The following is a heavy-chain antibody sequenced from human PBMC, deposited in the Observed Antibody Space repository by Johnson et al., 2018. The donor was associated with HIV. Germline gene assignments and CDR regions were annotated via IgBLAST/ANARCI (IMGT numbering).Heavy chain of an antibody. CDR3: ARDDDPPDAFDI. Sequence: VQLVESGGGLIQPGGSLRLSCAASGFTVSSYAMHWVRQSPGKGLEWVSYISSSGSTIYYADSVKGRFTISRDNAKNSLYLQMNSLRAEDTAVYYCARDDDPPDAFDIWGQGTMVTVSS. CDR2: ISSSGSTI. J-gene: IGHJ3*02. CDR1: GFTVSSYA. V-gene: IGHV3-48*04.